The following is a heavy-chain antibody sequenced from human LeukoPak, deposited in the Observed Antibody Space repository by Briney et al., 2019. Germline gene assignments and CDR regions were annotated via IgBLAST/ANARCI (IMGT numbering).Heavy chain of an antibody. CDR1: GLTFDDYA. Sequence: GRSLRLSCAASGLTFDDYAMHWVRQAPGKGLEWVSGISWNSGSIGYADSVKGRFTISRDNAKNSLYLQMNSLRAEDTALYYCAKDIRGLYNYYNLDVWGQGTTVTVSS. V-gene: IGHV3-9*01. CDR3: AKDIRGLYNYYNLDV. J-gene: IGHJ6*02. D-gene: IGHD4-23*01. CDR2: ISWNSGSI.